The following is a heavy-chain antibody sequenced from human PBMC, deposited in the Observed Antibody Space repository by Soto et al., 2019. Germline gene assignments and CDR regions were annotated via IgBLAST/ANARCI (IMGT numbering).Heavy chain of an antibody. CDR2: ISPKSGGT. V-gene: IGHV1-2*02. D-gene: IGHD3-9*01. Sequence: ASVKVSLASGYTFINYYMHWVRQAPGQGFEWMGRISPKSGGTNYAQKFQGRVSMTWDTSLKTAYMELSSLMSEDTAVYYCARPPGYISDWYYFDLWGQGTQVTVSS. CDR1: GYTFINYY. CDR3: ARPPGYISDWYYFDL. J-gene: IGHJ4*02.